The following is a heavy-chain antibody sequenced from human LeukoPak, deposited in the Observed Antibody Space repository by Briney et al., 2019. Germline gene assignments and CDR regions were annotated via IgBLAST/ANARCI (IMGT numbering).Heavy chain of an antibody. Sequence: TGGSLRLSCVASGFTFTDYFMSWVRQAPGKGLECVSVIYSGGGAYYADSVKGRFTISRDNSKNTLYLQMNSLRAEDTAVYYCASGLGATPSGLFDPWGQGTLVTVSS. D-gene: IGHD1-26*01. J-gene: IGHJ5*02. V-gene: IGHV3-53*01. CDR1: GFTFTDYF. CDR2: IYSGGGA. CDR3: ASGLGATPSGLFDP.